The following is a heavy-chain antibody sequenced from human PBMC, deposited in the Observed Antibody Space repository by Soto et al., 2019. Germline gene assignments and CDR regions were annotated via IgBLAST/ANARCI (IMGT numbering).Heavy chain of an antibody. CDR2: IYYSGST. J-gene: IGHJ4*02. Sequence: PSETLSLTCTVSGGSISSSSYYWGWIRQPPGKGLEWIGSIYYSGSTYYNPSLKSRVTISVDTSKNQFSLKLSSVTAADTAVYYCARRASGEDYYAEDYWGQGTLVTVSA. CDR1: GGSISSSSYY. D-gene: IGHD3-10*01. V-gene: IGHV4-39*01. CDR3: ARRASGEDYYAEDY.